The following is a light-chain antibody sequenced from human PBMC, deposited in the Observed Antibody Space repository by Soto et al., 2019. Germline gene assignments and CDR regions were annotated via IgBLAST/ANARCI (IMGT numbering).Light chain of an antibody. J-gene: IGKJ4*01. CDR3: QQYKSFSLT. CDR2: KTS. Sequence: DIQMTQSPSTLSASVGDTVTITCRASQSISNWLAWYQQKPGKAPKLLIYKTSNLDSGVPSRFSGSGSGTEFSLTISSLQPDDFATYYCQQYKSFSLTFGGGTRVEVK. V-gene: IGKV1-5*03. CDR1: QSISNW.